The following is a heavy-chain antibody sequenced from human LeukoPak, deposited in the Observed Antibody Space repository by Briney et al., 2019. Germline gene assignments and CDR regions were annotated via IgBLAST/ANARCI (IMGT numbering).Heavy chain of an antibody. V-gene: IGHV5-51*01. J-gene: IGHJ3*02. D-gene: IGHD6-19*01. CDR2: IYPGDSDT. Sequence: GESLKISCKGSGYSFTSYWIGWVRQMPGKGLEWMGIIYPGDSDTRYSPSFQGQVTISADKSISTAYLQWSSLKASDTAMYYCARLAFRQAVAGPGHHDAFDIWGQGTMVTVSS. CDR1: GYSFTSYW. CDR3: ARLAFRQAVAGPGHHDAFDI.